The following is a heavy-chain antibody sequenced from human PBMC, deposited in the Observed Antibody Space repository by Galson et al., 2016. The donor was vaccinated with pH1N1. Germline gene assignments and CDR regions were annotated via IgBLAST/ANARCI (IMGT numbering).Heavy chain of an antibody. CDR1: GFTFSDYS. J-gene: IGHJ3*01. D-gene: IGHD4-17*01. V-gene: IGHV3-48*01. Sequence: SLRLSCAASGFTFSDYSMNWVRQAPGKGLEWLSYFGAGHDIYYADSVKGRFTISRDNARNSLYLQMNSLRAEDTAVYYCATDWGTVTSWIVALDLWGRGTMVTVSS. CDR2: FGAGHDI. CDR3: ATDWGTVTSWIVALDL.